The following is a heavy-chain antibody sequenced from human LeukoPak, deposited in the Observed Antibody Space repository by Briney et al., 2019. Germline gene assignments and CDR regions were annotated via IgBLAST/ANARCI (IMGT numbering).Heavy chain of an antibody. CDR3: ARDRSGYQNNPKWFDP. D-gene: IGHD5-12*01. J-gene: IGHJ5*02. V-gene: IGHV1-69*05. CDR2: IIPIFGTA. Sequence: SVKVSCKASGGTFSSYAISWVRQAPGQGLEWMGRIIPIFGTANYAQKFQGRVTITTDESTSTAYMELSSLRSEDTAVYYCARDRSGYQNNPKWFDPWGQGTLVTVSS. CDR1: GGTFSSYA.